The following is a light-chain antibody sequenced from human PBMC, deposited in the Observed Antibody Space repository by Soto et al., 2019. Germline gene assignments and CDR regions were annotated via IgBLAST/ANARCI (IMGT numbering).Light chain of an antibody. J-gene: IGKJ1*01. CDR1: QSISDW. V-gene: IGKV1-5*03. CDR3: QQSSSYLWT. CDR2: KAS. Sequence: DIQMTQSPSTLSASIGDRVTITCRASQSISDWLAWYQQRPGKAPKLLIYKASNLESGVPSRFSGSGSGTEFTLTISSLQPDDFATYYCQQSSSYLWTFGQGTKVEIK.